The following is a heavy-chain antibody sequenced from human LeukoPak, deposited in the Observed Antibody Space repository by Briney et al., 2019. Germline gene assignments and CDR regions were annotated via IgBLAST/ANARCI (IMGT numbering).Heavy chain of an antibody. CDR1: GGSISSSSYY. J-gene: IGHJ4*02. Sequence: SETLSLTCTVSGGSISSSSYYWGWIRQPPGKGLEWIGSIYYSGSTYYNPSLKSRVTISADTSKNKFSLKLSSVTAADTAVYYCARRVGATTNWFDYWGQGTLVTVSS. D-gene: IGHD1-26*01. V-gene: IGHV4-39*01. CDR2: IYYSGST. CDR3: ARRVGATTNWFDY.